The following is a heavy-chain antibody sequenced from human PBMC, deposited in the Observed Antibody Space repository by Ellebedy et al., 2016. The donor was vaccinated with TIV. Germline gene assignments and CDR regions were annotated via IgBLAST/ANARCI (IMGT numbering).Heavy chain of an antibody. V-gene: IGHV4-39*01. J-gene: IGHJ4*02. CDR1: GGSISSYY. CDR2: IYYSGST. D-gene: IGHD6-13*01. CDR3: ARQGRIAAAGTR. Sequence: MPSETLSLTCTVSGGSISSYYWSWIRQPPGKGLEWIGSIYYSGSTYYNPSLQSRVTISVDTSKNQFSLKLSSVTAADTAVYYCARQGRIAAAGTRWGQGTLVTVSS.